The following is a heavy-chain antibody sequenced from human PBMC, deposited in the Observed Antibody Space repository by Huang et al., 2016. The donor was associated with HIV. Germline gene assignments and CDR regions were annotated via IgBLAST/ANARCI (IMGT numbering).Heavy chain of an antibody. D-gene: IGHD3-22*01. CDR1: GYSFTDYG. J-gene: IGHJ3*01. CDR2: ISPFKGAT. CDR3: ARDPKYHRIGYYRQRRGIDV. Sequence: QAQLMQSGTEVKNPGASAKVSCKTSGYSFTDYGITWERQAPGQGPGWGGWISPFKGATEIAQRVQGIVTLTTDPSTSMAYMELRSLRFDDTAVYFCARDPKYHRIGYYRQRRGIDVWGQGTMVSVSS. V-gene: IGHV1-18*01.